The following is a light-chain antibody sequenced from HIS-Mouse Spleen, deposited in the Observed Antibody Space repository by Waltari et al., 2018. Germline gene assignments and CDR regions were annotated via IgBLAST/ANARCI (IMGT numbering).Light chain of an antibody. CDR1: QSVSSY. CDR3: QQRSNWPPFT. CDR2: DAS. V-gene: IGKV3-11*01. Sequence: EIVLTQSPATLSLSPGERATLSCRASQSVSSYLAWYQQKPGQAPRLLIYDASNRATGIPARFSDSGYGTDFTLTISSLEPEDFAVYYCQQRSNWPPFTFGPGTKVDIK. J-gene: IGKJ3*01.